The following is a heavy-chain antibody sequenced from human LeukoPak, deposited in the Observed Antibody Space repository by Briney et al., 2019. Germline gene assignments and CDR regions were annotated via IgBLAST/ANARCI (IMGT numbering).Heavy chain of an antibody. CDR1: GGSISSSSYY. J-gene: IGHJ5*02. CDR2: IYYSGST. V-gene: IGHV4-39*07. D-gene: IGHD6-19*01. CDR3: ARRRRWAVASNWFDP. Sequence: SETLSLTCTVSGGSISSSSYYWGWIRQPPGKGLEWIGSIYYSGSTYYNPSLKSRVTISVDTSKNQFSLKLSSVTAADTAVYYCARRRRWAVASNWFDPWGQGTLVTVSS.